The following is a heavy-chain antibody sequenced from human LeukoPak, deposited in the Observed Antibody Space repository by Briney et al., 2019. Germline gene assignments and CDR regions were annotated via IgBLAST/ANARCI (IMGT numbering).Heavy chain of an antibody. CDR2: ISGSGGNT. J-gene: IGHJ5*02. V-gene: IGHV3-23*01. CDR1: GFTFSSYA. Sequence: AGGSLRLSCAASGFTFSSYAMSWVRRAPGKGLEWVSSISGSGGNTYYAQSVKGRFTISRDNSENTLYLQMDTLRADDTALYFCAKDPYNTAVANTNGWFDPWGQGTLVTVSS. D-gene: IGHD6-19*01. CDR3: AKDPYNTAVANTNGWFDP.